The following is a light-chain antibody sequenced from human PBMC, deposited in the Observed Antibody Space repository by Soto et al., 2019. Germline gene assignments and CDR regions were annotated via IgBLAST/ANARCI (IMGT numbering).Light chain of an antibody. J-gene: IGKJ2*01. CDR3: QQGHNWPLT. CDR1: QSINSE. V-gene: IGKV3-15*01. Sequence: IVMTQSPATLSLSPGERAALSCRASQSINSELAWYQQKPGQPPRLFIYGASTRATGVPARFTGSESGSEFTLTISGLQSEDFAVYYCQQGHNWPLTFGQGTRLEI. CDR2: GAS.